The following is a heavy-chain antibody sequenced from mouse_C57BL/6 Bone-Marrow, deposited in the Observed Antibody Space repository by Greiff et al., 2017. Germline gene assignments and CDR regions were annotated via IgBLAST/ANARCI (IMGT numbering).Heavy chain of an antibody. V-gene: IGHV1-52*01. CDR1: GYTFTSYW. J-gene: IGHJ1*03. CDR3: ANWYFDV. CDR2: IDPSDSET. Sequence: QVHVQQPGAELVRPGSSVKLSCKASGYTFTSYWMHWVKQRPIQGLEWIGNIDPSDSETHYNQKFKDKATLTVDKSSSTAYMQLSSLTSEDSAVYYCANWYFDVWGTGTTVTVSS.